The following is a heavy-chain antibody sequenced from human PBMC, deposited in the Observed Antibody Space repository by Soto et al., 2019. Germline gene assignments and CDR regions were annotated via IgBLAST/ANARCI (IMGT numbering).Heavy chain of an antibody. Sequence: ASVKVSCKASGYTFTSYYMHWVRQAPGQGLEWMGIINPSGGSTSYAQKFQGRVTMTRDTSTSTVYMELSSVTAADTAVYYCARCWGENSSGWCQTNFDYWGQGTLVTVSS. J-gene: IGHJ4*02. CDR3: ARCWGENSSGWCQTNFDY. CDR2: INPSGGST. V-gene: IGHV1-46*01. CDR1: GYTFTSYY. D-gene: IGHD6-19*01.